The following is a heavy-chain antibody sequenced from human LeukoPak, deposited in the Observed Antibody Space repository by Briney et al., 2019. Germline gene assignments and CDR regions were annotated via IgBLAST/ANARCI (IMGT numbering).Heavy chain of an antibody. CDR2: IDHSGGT. V-gene: IGHV4-38-2*02. D-gene: IGHD3-16*02. CDR1: GYSISSGYY. J-gene: IGHJ4*02. CDR3: ARVADIVFDY. Sequence: SETLSLTCTVSGYSISSGYYWGWIRQPPGKGLEWIGSIDHSGGTYYNPSLKRRVTIAVDTSKNQFSLKLSSVTAADTAVYYCARVADIVFDYWGQGTLVTVSS.